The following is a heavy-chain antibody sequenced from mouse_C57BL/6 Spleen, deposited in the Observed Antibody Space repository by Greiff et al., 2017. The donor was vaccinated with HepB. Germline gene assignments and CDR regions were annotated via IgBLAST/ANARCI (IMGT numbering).Heavy chain of an antibody. V-gene: IGHV1-82*01. CDR1: GYAFSSSW. J-gene: IGHJ2*01. Sequence: VQLQQSGPELVKPGASVKISCKASGYAFSSSWMNWVKQRPGKGLEWIGRIYPGDGDTNYNGKFKGKATLTADKSSSTAYMQLSSLTSEDSAVSFCARGRNYFDYWGQGTTLTVSS. CDR2: IYPGDGDT. CDR3: ARGRNYFDY.